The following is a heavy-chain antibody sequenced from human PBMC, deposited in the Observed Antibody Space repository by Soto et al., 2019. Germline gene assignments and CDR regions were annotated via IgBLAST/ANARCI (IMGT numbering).Heavy chain of an antibody. Sequence: GASVKVSCKASGYTFTSYDINWVRQATGQGLEWMGWMNPNSGNTGYAQKSPGRVPLTRNTSISTAYMELSSLRSEYTAVYYCARDNYYDRSGDDYYYYYGMDVWGQGTTVTVSS. CDR3: ARDNYYDRSGDDYYYYYGMDV. CDR1: GYTFTSYD. D-gene: IGHD3-22*01. J-gene: IGHJ6*02. CDR2: MNPNSGNT. V-gene: IGHV1-8*01.